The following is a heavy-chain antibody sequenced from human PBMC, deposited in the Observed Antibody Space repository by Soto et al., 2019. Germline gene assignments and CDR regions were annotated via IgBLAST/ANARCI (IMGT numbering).Heavy chain of an antibody. V-gene: IGHV1-69*02. Sequence: SVKVSCKASGGTFSSYTISWVRQAPGQGLEWMGRIIPILGIAKYAQKFQGGVTITADKSTSTAYMELSSLRSEDTAVYYCARALTVGATVDYWGQGTLVTSP. J-gene: IGHJ4*02. CDR2: IIPILGIA. D-gene: IGHD1-26*01. CDR3: ARALTVGATVDY. CDR1: GGTFSSYT.